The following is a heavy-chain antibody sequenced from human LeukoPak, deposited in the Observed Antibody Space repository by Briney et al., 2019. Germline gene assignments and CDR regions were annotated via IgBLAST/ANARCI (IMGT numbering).Heavy chain of an antibody. Sequence: PSETLSLTCTVSGGSISSGGYYWSWIRQHPGKGLEWIGYIYYSGSIYYNPSLKSRVTISVDTSKNQFSLKLSSVTAADTAVYYCARGTSLGSDYWGQGTLVTVSS. CDR1: GGSISSGGYY. CDR2: IYYSGSI. CDR3: ARGTSLGSDY. D-gene: IGHD6-6*01. J-gene: IGHJ4*02. V-gene: IGHV4-31*03.